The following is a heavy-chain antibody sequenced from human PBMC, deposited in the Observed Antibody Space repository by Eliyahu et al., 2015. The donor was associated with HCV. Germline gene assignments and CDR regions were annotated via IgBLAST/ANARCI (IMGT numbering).Heavy chain of an antibody. D-gene: IGHD2-2*01. CDR3: ARDSEYCSSTSCYVDGMDV. CDR2: INSDGSST. J-gene: IGHJ6*02. CDR1: GFTFSXXW. Sequence: EVQLVESGGGLVQPGGSLXLSCAASGFTFSXXWXHWVRQAPGKGLVWVSRINSDGSSTSYADSVKGRFTISRDNXKNTLYLQMNSLRAEDTAVYYCARDSEYCSSTSCYVDGMDVWGQGTTVTVSS. V-gene: IGHV3-74*01.